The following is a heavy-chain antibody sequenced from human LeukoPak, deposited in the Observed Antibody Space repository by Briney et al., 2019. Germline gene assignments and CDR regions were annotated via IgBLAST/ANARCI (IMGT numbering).Heavy chain of an antibody. V-gene: IGHV1-2*02. J-gene: IGHJ5*02. CDR1: GYTFTGYY. CDR2: INPNSGGT. D-gene: IGHD3-10*01. Sequence: AASVKVSCTASGYTFTGYYMHWVRQAPGQGLEWMGWINPNSGGTNYAQKFQGRVTMTRDTSISTAYMELSRLRSDDTAVYYCAREWVLLWFGESSAGNWFDPWGQGTLVTVSS. CDR3: AREWVLLWFGESSAGNWFDP.